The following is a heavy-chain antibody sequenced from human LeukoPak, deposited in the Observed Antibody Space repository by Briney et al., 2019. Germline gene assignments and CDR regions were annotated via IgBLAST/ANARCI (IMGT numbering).Heavy chain of an antibody. CDR2: ISGRDDST. V-gene: IGHV3-23*01. CDR3: AKWGDYDILTGYYDPDY. J-gene: IGHJ4*02. CDR1: GFTVSNYA. Sequence: GGSLRLSCAASGFTVSNYAMYWVRQAPGKGLEWVSAISGRDDSTYYADSVKGRFTISRDTSKNTLFLQMDSLRAEDTAVYYCAKWGDYDILTGYYDPDYWGQGTLVTVSS. D-gene: IGHD3-9*01.